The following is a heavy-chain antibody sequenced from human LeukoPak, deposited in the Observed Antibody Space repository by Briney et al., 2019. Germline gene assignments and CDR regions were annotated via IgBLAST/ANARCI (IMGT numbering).Heavy chain of an antibody. J-gene: IGHJ3*02. D-gene: IGHD3-10*01. Sequence: PSETLSLTCTVSGGSISSGGYYWGWLRQHPGKGLEWIGYIYYSGSTYYNPSLKSRVTISVDTSKNQFSLKLSSVTAADTAVYYCARETESSDAFDIWGQGTMVTVSS. CDR2: IYYSGST. CDR1: GGSISSGGYY. V-gene: IGHV4-31*03. CDR3: ARETESSDAFDI.